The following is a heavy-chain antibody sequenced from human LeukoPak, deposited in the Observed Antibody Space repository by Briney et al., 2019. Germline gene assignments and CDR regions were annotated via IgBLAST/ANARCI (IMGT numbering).Heavy chain of an antibody. CDR1: GGSISSGGYY. D-gene: IGHD4-17*01. Sequence: SETLSLTRTVSGGSISSGGYYWSWIRQHPGKGLEWIGYIYYSGSTYYNPSLKSRVTISVDTSKNQFSLKLSSVTAADTAVYYCARTTVTTFGINWFDPWGQGTLVTVSS. V-gene: IGHV4-31*03. J-gene: IGHJ5*02. CDR3: ARTTVTTFGINWFDP. CDR2: IYYSGST.